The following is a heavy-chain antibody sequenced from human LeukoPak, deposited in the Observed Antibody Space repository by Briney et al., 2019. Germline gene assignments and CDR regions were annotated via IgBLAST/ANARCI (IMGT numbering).Heavy chain of an antibody. Sequence: SETQSLTRTVSGGSISSYYWSWIRQPPGKGLEWIGYIYYSGSTNYNPSLKSRVTISVDTSKNQFSLKLSSVTAADTAVYYCATTPAAPGYFDYWGQGTLVTVSS. CDR2: IYYSGST. J-gene: IGHJ4*02. CDR3: ATTPAAPGYFDY. CDR1: GGSISSYY. D-gene: IGHD2-2*01. V-gene: IGHV4-59*01.